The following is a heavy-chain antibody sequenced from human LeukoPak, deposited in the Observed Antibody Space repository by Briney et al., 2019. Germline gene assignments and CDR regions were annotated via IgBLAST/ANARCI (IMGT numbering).Heavy chain of an antibody. CDR1: GGSISSYY. J-gene: IGHJ5*02. CDR2: IYYSGST. CDR3: ARGYGSGSYYNVDWFDP. V-gene: IGHV4-59*01. D-gene: IGHD3-10*01. Sequence: SETLSLTCTVSGGSISSYYWSWIRQPPGKGLEWIGYIYYSGSTNYNPSLKGRVTISVDTSKNQFSLKLSSVTAADTAVYYCARGYGSGSYYNVDWFDPWGQGTLVTVSS.